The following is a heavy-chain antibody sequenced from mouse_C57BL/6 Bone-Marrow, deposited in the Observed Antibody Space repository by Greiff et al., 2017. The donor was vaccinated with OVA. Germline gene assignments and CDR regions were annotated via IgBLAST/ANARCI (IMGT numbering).Heavy chain of an antibody. CDR1: GYTFTDYN. J-gene: IGHJ3*01. CDR3: ARGGDYDYDGGAWFAY. Sequence: VQLQQSGPELAKPGASVKIPCKASGYTFTDYNMDWVKQSHGKSLEWIGDINSNNGGTIYNQKFTGKAPLTVDKSSSTAYMELRSLTSEATAVYYCARGGDYDYDGGAWFAYWGQGTLVTVSA. CDR2: INSNNGGT. D-gene: IGHD2-4*01. V-gene: IGHV1-18*01.